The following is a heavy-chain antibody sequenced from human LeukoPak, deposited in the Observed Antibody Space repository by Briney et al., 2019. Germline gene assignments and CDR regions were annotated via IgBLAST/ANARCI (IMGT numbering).Heavy chain of an antibody. V-gene: IGHV4-34*01. CDR3: ARAAAGGSSGYCIDY. D-gene: IGHD3-22*01. CDR1: GGSFSGYY. Sequence: SETLSLTCAVYGGSFSGYYWSWIRQPPGKGLEWIGEINHSGSTNYNPSLKSRVTISVDTSKNQFSLKLSSVTAADTAVYYCARAAAGGSSGYCIDYWGQGTLVTVSS. J-gene: IGHJ4*02. CDR2: INHSGST.